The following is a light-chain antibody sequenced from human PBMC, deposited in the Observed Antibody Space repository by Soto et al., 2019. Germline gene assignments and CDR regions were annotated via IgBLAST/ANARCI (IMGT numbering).Light chain of an antibody. V-gene: IGKV3-20*01. CDR3: QHYGTSAL. J-gene: IGKJ3*01. Sequence: EIVLTQSPGTLSLSPGERATLACGASQSVSDSYLAWYQQKPGQAPRLLIYASSRATGIPDRFSGSGSGTDFTLSISRLEPEDFAVYYSQHYGTSALFGPGTRVDIK. CDR1: QSVSDSY. CDR2: AS.